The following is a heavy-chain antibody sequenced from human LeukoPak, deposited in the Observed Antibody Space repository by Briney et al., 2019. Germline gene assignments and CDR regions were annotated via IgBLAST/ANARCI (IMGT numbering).Heavy chain of an antibody. J-gene: IGHJ5*02. CDR2: MYYSGST. CDR1: GGSISTSSYY. V-gene: IGHV4-39*07. CDR3: ARVRWNYVSGWFDP. D-gene: IGHD1-7*01. Sequence: SETLSLTCTVSGGSISTSSYYWGWIRQPPGKGLEWIGSMYYSGSTYYNPSLKSRVTISVDTSKNQFSLKLSSVTAADTAVYYCARVRWNYVSGWFDPWGQGTLVTVSS.